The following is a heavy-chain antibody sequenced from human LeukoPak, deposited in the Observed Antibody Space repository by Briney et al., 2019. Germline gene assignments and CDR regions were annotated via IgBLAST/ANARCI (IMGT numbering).Heavy chain of an antibody. Sequence: GGALRLSCAASGFTFSDYYMRWIRSAPGKGLEWVSYISSSGSTIYYADSVKGRFTISRDNAKNSLYLQMNSLRAEDTAVYYCARGHYDSSGFDYWGQGTLVTVSS. CDR3: ARGHYDSSGFDY. V-gene: IGHV3-11*01. CDR2: ISSSGSTI. CDR1: GFTFSDYY. J-gene: IGHJ4*02. D-gene: IGHD3-22*01.